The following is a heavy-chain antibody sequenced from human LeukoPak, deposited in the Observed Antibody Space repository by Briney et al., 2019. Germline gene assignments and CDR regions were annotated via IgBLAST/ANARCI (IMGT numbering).Heavy chain of an antibody. CDR3: ARSATEGAFDY. D-gene: IGHD3-16*01. J-gene: IGHJ4*02. V-gene: IGHV4-59*08. Sequence: ETLSLTCTVSGGSISSYYWSWIRQPPGKGLEWIGYIYYSGSTNYNPSLKSRVTISVDTSKNQFSLKLSSVTAADTAVYYCARSATEGAFDYWGQGTLVTVSS. CDR1: GGSISSYY. CDR2: IYYSGST.